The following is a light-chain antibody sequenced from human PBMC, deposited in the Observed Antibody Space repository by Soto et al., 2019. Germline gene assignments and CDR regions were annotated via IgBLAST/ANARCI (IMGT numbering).Light chain of an antibody. J-gene: IGLJ1*01. CDR1: SANIGNSY. Sequence: QSVLTQPPSVSAAPGQKVTISCSGSSANIGNSYVSWYEQLPGTAPKLLIYEDYKRPSGIPDRFSASKSGTSATLGITGLQTGDEADYFCGTWDSSLSEYVFXAGTKLTVL. V-gene: IGLV1-51*01. CDR2: EDY. CDR3: GTWDSSLSEYV.